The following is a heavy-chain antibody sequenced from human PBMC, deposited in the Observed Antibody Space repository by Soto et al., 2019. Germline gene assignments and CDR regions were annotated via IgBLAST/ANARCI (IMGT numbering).Heavy chain of an antibody. D-gene: IGHD2-15*01. Sequence: SETLSLTCTVSGGSISSSSYYWGWIRQPPGKGLEWIGSIYYSGSTYYNPSLKSRVTISVDTSKNQFSLKLSSVTAADTAVYYCARGRDGIVVVVAASDAFYIWGQGTMVTVSS. CDR3: ARGRDGIVVVVAASDAFYI. J-gene: IGHJ3*02. CDR2: IYYSGST. V-gene: IGHV4-39*01. CDR1: GGSISSSSYY.